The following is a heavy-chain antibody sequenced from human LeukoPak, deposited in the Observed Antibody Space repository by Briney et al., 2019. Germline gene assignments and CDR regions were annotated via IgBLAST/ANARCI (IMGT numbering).Heavy chain of an antibody. J-gene: IGHJ6*02. CDR2: IYYSGST. Sequence: SETLSLTCTVSGGSISSYYWSWIRQPPGKGLEWIGYIYYSGSTNYNPSLKSRVTISVDTSKNQFSLKLSSVTAADTAVYYCARVAILEWPRSYYYGMDVWGQGTTVTVSS. CDR3: ARVAILEWPRSYYYGMDV. D-gene: IGHD3-3*02. V-gene: IGHV4-59*01. CDR1: GGSISSYY.